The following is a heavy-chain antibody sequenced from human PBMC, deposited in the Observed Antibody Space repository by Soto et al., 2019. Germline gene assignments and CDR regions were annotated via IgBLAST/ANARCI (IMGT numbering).Heavy chain of an antibody. J-gene: IGHJ4*02. CDR2: ISWNSVSI. V-gene: IGHV3-9*01. D-gene: IGHD6-13*01. CDR1: GFTFDDYA. CDR3: AKDIIAAAGDDSFFDY. Sequence: EVQLVESGGGLVQPGRSLRLSCAASGFTFDDYAMHWVRQAPGKGLEWVSGISWNSVSIGYADSVKGRFTISRDNAKNSLYLQMNSLRAEDTALYYCAKDIIAAAGDDSFFDYWGQGTLVTVSS.